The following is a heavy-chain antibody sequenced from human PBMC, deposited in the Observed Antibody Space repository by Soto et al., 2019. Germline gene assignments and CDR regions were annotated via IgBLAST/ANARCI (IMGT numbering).Heavy chain of an antibody. CDR1: GGSISSYY. D-gene: IGHD4-4*01. V-gene: IGHV4-59*01. J-gene: IGHJ4*02. CDR3: ASYSAGGQCVY. Sequence: QVQLQESGPGLVKPSETLSLTCTVSGGSISSYYWSWIRQPPGKGLEWTGYIYYNGSTNYNPSLKRRVTISVDTSKIQFSVKLSSVTAGDTAVYYCASYSAGGQCVYLVQGTLVTVSS. CDR2: IYYNGST.